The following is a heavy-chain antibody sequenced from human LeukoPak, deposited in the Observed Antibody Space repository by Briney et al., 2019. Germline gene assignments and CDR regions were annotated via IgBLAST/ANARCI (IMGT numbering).Heavy chain of an antibody. CDR1: GGSISSSTYY. D-gene: IGHD2-2*01. CDR2: INHSGST. CDR3: ARGRYERYHYYYMDV. V-gene: IGHV4-39*07. J-gene: IGHJ6*03. Sequence: SETLSLTCTVSGGSISSSTYYWGWIRQPPGKGLEWIGEINHSGSTNYNPSLKSRVTISVDTSKNQFSLKLSSVTAADTAVYYCARGRYERYHYYYMDVWGKGTTVTVSS.